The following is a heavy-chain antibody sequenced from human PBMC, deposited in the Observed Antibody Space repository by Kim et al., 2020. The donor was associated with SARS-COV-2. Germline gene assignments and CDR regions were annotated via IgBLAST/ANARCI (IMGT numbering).Heavy chain of an antibody. CDR1: GYTFTTYG. D-gene: IGHD1-7*01. J-gene: IGHJ4*02. CDR2: INTNTGNP. V-gene: IGHV7-4-1*02. Sequence: ASVKVSCKASGYTFTTYGLNWVRQAPGQGLEWLGWINTNTGNPTYAQGFAGRLVISLDTSVSTAYLQISSLKADDTAVYYCARGAPVLRVNYYPYYFDYWGQGALVTVSS. CDR3: ARGAPVLRVNYYPYYFDY.